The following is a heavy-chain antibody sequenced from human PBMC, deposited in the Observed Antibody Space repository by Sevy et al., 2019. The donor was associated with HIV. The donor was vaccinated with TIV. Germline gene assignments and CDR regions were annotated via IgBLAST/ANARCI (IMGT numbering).Heavy chain of an antibody. J-gene: IGHJ4*02. CDR2: ISSSSYHI. Sequence: GGSLRLSCAASGFTFNSYSIRWVRQAPGKGLEWVSSISSSSYHIYYTDSVKDRFTISRDNAKSSLSLQMNSLRAEDTAVYYCVRKMDGGSYLTEAVFDYWGQGILVTVSS. CDR3: VRKMDGGSYLTEAVFDY. V-gene: IGHV3-21*01. CDR1: GFTFNSYS. D-gene: IGHD1-26*01.